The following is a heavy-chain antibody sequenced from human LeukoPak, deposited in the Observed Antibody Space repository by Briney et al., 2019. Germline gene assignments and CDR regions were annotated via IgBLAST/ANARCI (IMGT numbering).Heavy chain of an antibody. V-gene: IGHV3-7*01. Sequence: PGGSLRLSCAASGFTFSNYWMDWVRQAPGKGLEWVANIKQDGSEKYYVGSVKGRFTISRDNAKNSLYLQMNSLRAEDTALYYCASSYYDSSGHAYDLWGQGTTVTVSS. CDR3: ASSYYDSSGHAYDL. CDR2: IKQDGSEK. D-gene: IGHD3-22*01. CDR1: GFTFSNYW. J-gene: IGHJ3*01.